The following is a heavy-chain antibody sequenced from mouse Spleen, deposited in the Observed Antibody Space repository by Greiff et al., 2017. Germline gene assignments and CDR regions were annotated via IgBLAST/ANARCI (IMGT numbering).Heavy chain of an antibody. CDR1: GFTFSSYG. CDR2: ISSGGSYT. Sequence: EVQGVESGGDLVKPGGSLKLSCAASGFTFSSYGMSWVRQTPDKRLEWVATISSGGSYTYYPDSVKGRFTISRDNAKNTLYLQMSSLKSEDTAMYYCARGSYAMDYWGQGTSVTVSS. J-gene: IGHJ4*01. V-gene: IGHV5-6*01. CDR3: ARGSYAMDY.